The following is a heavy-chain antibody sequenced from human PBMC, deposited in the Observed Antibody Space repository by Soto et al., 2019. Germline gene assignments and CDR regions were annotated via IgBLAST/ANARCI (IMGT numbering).Heavy chain of an antibody. J-gene: IGHJ6*03. D-gene: IGHD6-19*01. Sequence: QVQLQESGPGLVKPSQTLSLTCTVSGGSISSGGFYWSWIRQHPGKGLEWIGNTYNSGSAYYNPSLKSRVTILLDTSKNQVSLRLTSVTAADTAVYYCASGWDYYFYKDVWGKGTTVIVS. V-gene: IGHV4-31*03. CDR1: GGSISSGGFY. CDR3: ASGWDYYFYKDV. CDR2: TYNSGSA.